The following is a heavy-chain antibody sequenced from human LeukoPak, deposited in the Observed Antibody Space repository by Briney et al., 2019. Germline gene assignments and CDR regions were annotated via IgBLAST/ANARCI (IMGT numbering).Heavy chain of an antibody. CDR1: GGSICGYY. Sequence: SETLSLTCTVSGGSICGYYWSWLRQPPGKGLEWIGYIYYRGSTNYNPSLKSGATKSVGTANNQFAMNLSSVPTEDTGVYYGARGGGDSYGYGYYFDNWGQGTLVTVSS. J-gene: IGHJ4*02. CDR3: ARGGGDSYGYGYYFDN. V-gene: IGHV4-59*01. CDR2: IYYRGST. D-gene: IGHD5-18*01.